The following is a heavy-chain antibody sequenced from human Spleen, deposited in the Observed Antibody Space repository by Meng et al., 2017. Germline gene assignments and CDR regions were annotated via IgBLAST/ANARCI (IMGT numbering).Heavy chain of an antibody. CDR2: IDPNNDHT. D-gene: IGHD6-13*01. Sequence: QEQLVQPGAEVKKPGASVKVSCKPSGSTFAAYWIHWLRQAPGQGLEWMGRIDPNNDHTQYAQNFQGRVTMTSDTSISTVYMELNGLRSDDTAVYYCARDEDISAAGKLFGDYWGQGTLVTVSS. V-gene: IGHV1-2*06. CDR1: GSTFAAYW. J-gene: IGHJ4*02. CDR3: ARDEDISAAGKLFGDY.